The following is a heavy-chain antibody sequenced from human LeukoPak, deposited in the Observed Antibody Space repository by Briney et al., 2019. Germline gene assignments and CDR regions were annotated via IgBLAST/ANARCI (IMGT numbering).Heavy chain of an antibody. CDR3: ARVGLTTDAFDI. CDR2: ISAYNGNT. J-gene: IGHJ3*02. V-gene: IGHV1-18*01. CDR1: GYTFTIYG. D-gene: IGHD4/OR15-4a*01. Sequence: ASVTVSYRASGYTFTIYGISWVREAPGQGRGWIGWISAYNGNTNYAQNFQGRVTMTSDTSISTAYMELSRLTSDDTAVYYCARVGLTTDAFDIWGQGTMVTVSS.